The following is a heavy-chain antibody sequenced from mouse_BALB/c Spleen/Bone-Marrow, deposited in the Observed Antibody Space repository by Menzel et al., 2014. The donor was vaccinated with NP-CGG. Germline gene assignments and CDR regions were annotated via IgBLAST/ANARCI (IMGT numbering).Heavy chain of an antibody. D-gene: IGHD2-14*01. CDR2: INPYNDGT. V-gene: IGHV1-14*01. Sequence: VQLKQSGPELVKPGASVKMSCKASGYTFXSYVMHWVKQKPGQGLEWIGYINPYNDGTKYNEKFKGKATLISDKSSSTAYMELSSLTSEDSAVYYCAKGGNYRYDFDYWGQGTTLTVSS. CDR3: AKGGNYRYDFDY. J-gene: IGHJ2*01. CDR1: GYTFXSYV.